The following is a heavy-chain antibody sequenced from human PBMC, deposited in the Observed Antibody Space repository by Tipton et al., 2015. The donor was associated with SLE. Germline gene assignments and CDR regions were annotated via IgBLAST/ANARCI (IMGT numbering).Heavy chain of an antibody. CDR3: ARVSRGYSGYEWAGFFDY. CDR2: IHHRGST. D-gene: IGHD5-12*01. CDR1: GASITSSDW. J-gene: IGHJ4*02. V-gene: IGHV4-4*02. Sequence: TLSLTCAVSGASITSSDWWSWVRQPPGKGLEYIGEIHHRGSTFYNPSLKSRVTISVDMSKNQFSVKLTSVTAADTAVYHCARVSRGYSGYEWAGFFDYWGQGALVTVSS.